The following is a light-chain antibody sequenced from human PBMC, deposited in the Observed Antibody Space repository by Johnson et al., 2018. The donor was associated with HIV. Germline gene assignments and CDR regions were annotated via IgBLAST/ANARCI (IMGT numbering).Light chain of an antibody. CDR1: SSNIGNNY. CDR2: DSY. Sequence: QSVLSQPPSVSAAPGQKVTISCSGSSSNIGNNYVSWYQQLPGTAPKLLIYDSYSRPSGIPDRFSGSKSGTSATLGITGLQTGDEADYYCGTWDSSLGTYVFGTGTKVTVL. J-gene: IGLJ1*01. CDR3: GTWDSSLGTYV. V-gene: IGLV1-51*01.